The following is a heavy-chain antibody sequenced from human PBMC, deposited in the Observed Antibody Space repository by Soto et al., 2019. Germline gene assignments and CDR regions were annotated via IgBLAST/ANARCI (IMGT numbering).Heavy chain of an antibody. CDR1: GYTFTNHG. V-gene: IGHV1-18*01. J-gene: IGHJ4*02. CDR2: ISGHNGNT. Sequence: QVQLVQSGAEVKKPGASVKVSCKASGYTFTNHGISWVRQAPGQGLEWLGWISGHNGNTKYAQRLQGRVTMTTDTSTSTADMELRSLKSDDTSVYYCARDLYPLAYYFDYWGQGTLVTFAS. CDR3: ARDLYPLAYYFDY. D-gene: IGHD6-13*01.